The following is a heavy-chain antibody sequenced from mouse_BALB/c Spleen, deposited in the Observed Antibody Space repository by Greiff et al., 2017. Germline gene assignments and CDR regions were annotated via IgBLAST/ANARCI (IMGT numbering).Heavy chain of an antibody. CDR3: ARLYYGNYFDY. J-gene: IGHJ2*01. D-gene: IGHD2-1*01. V-gene: IGHV4-1*02. Sequence: EVKLVESGGGLVQPGGSLKLSCAASGFDFSRYWMSWVRQAPGKGLEWIGEINPDSSTINYTPSLKDKFIISRDNAKNTLYLQMSKVRSEDTALYYCARLYYGNYFDYWGQGTTLTVSS. CDR2: INPDSSTI. CDR1: GFDFSRYW.